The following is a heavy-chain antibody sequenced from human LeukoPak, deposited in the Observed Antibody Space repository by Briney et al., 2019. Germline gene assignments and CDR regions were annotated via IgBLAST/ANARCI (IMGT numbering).Heavy chain of an antibody. CDR3: ASLRGYSYGRKGYWFDP. D-gene: IGHD5-18*01. CDR1: GGSFSGYY. CDR2: INHSGST. V-gene: IGHV4-34*01. Sequence: SETLSLTCAVYGGSFSGYYWSWIRQPPGKGLEWIGEINHSGSTNYNPSLKSRVTISVDTSKNQFSLKLSSVTAADTAVYYCASLRGYSYGRKGYWFDPWGQGTLVTVSS. J-gene: IGHJ5*02.